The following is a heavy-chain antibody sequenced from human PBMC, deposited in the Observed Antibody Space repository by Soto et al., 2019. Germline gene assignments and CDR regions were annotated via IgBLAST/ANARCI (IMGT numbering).Heavy chain of an antibody. D-gene: IGHD1-7*01. V-gene: IGHV3-23*01. CDR2: ISGSGGST. CDR1: GFTFSSYA. CDR3: ANEPYNWKYEFAFDI. Sequence: EVQLLESGGGLVQPGGSLRLSCAASGFTFSSYAMSWVRQAPGKGLEWVSAISGSGGSTYYADSEKGRFTISRDNSKNTLYLQMNSLRTEETAVYYCANEPYNWKYEFAFDIWGQGTMVTVSS. J-gene: IGHJ3*02.